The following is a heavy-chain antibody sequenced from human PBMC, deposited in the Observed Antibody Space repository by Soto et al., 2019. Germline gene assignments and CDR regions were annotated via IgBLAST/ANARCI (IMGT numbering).Heavy chain of an antibody. V-gene: IGHV3-15*07. CDR2: IKSKTDGGTT. Sequence: GGSLRLSCAASGFTFSNAWMNWVRQAPGKGLEWVGRIKSKTDGGTTDYAAPVKGRFTISRDDSKNTLYLQMNSLKTEDTAVYYFTTEEYSGYQENFDYWSQGTLVTVSS. D-gene: IGHD5-12*01. CDR3: TTEEYSGYQENFDY. J-gene: IGHJ4*02. CDR1: GFTFSNAW.